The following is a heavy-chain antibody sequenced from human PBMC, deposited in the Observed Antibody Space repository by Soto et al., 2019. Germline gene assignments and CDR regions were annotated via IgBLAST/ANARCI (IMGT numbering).Heavy chain of an antibody. Sequence: NPSETLSLTCTVSGDSINSRSYYWGWIRHPPGKGLEWIGSIYYSGNTYYNPSLKSRVTISVDTSKNQFSLSLTSVTATDTAVYYCARLGVFMTILDEWGHGTLVTVSS. D-gene: IGHD3-3*01. CDR2: IYYSGNT. CDR3: ARLGVFMTILDE. CDR1: GDSINSRSYY. V-gene: IGHV4-39*01. J-gene: IGHJ4*01.